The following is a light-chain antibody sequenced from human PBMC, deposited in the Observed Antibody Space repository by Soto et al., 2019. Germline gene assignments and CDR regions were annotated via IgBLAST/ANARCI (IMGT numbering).Light chain of an antibody. Sequence: QSVLTQPPSVAGAPEQRVTISCTGSDSNIGAGYAVHWYQQLPGAAPKLLIYANNDRPSGVPDRFSGSRSDTSASLAITGLQAEDEGDYYCQSYDGSVVFGGGTKLTVL. V-gene: IGLV1-40*01. J-gene: IGLJ2*01. CDR1: DSNIGAGYA. CDR3: QSYDGSVV. CDR2: ANN.